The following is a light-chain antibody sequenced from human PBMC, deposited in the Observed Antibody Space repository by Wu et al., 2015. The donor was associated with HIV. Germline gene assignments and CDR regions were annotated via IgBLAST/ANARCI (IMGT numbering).Light chain of an antibody. CDR3: QQYGSFSLT. J-gene: IGKJ4*01. Sequence: EIVMTQSPATLSVSPGERATLSCRASQSVSSNLAWYQQKFGQAPRLLIYGASTRATGIPARFSGSGSGTEFTLAISRLEPEDFAVYYCQQYGSFSLTFGGGTKVEI. CDR2: GAS. V-gene: IGKV3-15*01. CDR1: QSVSSN.